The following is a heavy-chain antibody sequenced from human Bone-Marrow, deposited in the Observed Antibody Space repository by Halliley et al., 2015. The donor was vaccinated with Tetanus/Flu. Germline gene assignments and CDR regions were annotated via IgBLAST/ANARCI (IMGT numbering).Heavy chain of an antibody. D-gene: IGHD3-10*01. CDR3: ARAPPAKPIRGSLYYYYGMDV. CDR2: LNKDGGTT. V-gene: IGHV3-74*01. CDR1: GYAFGECW. J-gene: IGHJ6*02. Sequence: SLRLSCVGSGYAFGECWMHWVRQAPGKGLEWVSRLNKDGGTTRYVDSVKGRFTISRDNAKNTLFLQMNNLRVDDTAVYFCARAPPAKPIRGSLYYYYGMDVWGQGTTVTVSS.